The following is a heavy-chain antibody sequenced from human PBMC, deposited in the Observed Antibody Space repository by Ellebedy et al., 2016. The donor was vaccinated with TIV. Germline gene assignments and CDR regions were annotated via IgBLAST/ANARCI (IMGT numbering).Heavy chain of an antibody. J-gene: IGHJ4*02. CDR1: GFTFDDYA. CDR2: ISWNSGSI. Sequence: GGSLRLSCAASGFTFDDYAMHWVRQAPGKGLEWVSGISWNSGSIGYADSVKGRFTISRDNAKNSLYLQMNSLRAEDTALYYCAKDGGGILTGYPIDYWGQGTLVTVSS. V-gene: IGHV3-9*01. D-gene: IGHD3-9*01. CDR3: AKDGGGILTGYPIDY.